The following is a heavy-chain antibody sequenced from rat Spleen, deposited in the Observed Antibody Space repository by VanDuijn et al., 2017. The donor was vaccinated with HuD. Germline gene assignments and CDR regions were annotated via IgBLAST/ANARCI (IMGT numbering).Heavy chain of an antibody. D-gene: IGHD4-3*01. V-gene: IGHV5-25*01. Sequence: EVLLVESGGGLVQPGRSMKLSCAASGFTFSNYYMAWVRQAPRKGLEWVASISSGGGRTYYRDSVKGRVTVSRDNAKSTLYLQMNSLRSEDTATYYCTREGNSGYDYWGQGVMVTVSS. J-gene: IGHJ2*01. CDR1: GFTFSNYY. CDR3: TREGNSGYDY. CDR2: ISSGGGRT.